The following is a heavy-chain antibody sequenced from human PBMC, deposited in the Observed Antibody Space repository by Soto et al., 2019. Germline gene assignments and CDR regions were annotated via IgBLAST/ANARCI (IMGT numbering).Heavy chain of an antibody. Sequence: QVQLQESGPGLVKPSQTLSLTCTVSGGSISSGGYYWSWIRQHPGKGLEWIGYIYYSGSSYYKPSLQRRVTISAETSKIQFALKLSYVPAADKAVYYCARVRCGSTRCYRFDYWGQGTLVTVSS. V-gene: IGHV4-31*03. CDR2: IYYSGSS. D-gene: IGHD2-2*01. CDR1: GGSISSGGYY. CDR3: ARVRCGSTRCYRFDY. J-gene: IGHJ4*02.